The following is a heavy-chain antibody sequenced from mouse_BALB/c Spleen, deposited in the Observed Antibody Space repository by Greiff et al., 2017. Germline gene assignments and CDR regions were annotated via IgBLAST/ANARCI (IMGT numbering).Heavy chain of an antibody. CDR3: TRSGYRYGDY. D-gene: IGHD2-14*01. CDR1: GYAFTNYL. CDR2: INPGSGGT. J-gene: IGHJ2*01. V-gene: IGHV1-54*01. Sequence: QVQLQQSGAELVRPGTSVKVSCKASGYAFTNYLIEWVKQRPGQGLEWIGVINPGSGGTNYNEKFKGKATLTVDKSSSTAYMQLSSLTSEDSAVYYCTRSGYRYGDYWGQGTTLTVSS.